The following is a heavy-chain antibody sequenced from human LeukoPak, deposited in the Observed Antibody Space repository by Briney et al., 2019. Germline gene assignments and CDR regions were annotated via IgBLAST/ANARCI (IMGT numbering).Heavy chain of an antibody. J-gene: IGHJ4*02. CDR1: GGSISSGGYY. D-gene: IGHD3-22*01. CDR3: ASYETDSSGYPDYFDY. V-gene: IGHV4-30-2*01. CDR2: IYHSGST. Sequence: SETLSLTCTVSGGSISSGGYYWSWIRQPPGKGLEWIGYIYHSGSTYYNPSLKSRVTISVDRSKNQFSLKLSSVTAADTAVYYCASYETDSSGYPDYFDYWGQGTLVTVSS.